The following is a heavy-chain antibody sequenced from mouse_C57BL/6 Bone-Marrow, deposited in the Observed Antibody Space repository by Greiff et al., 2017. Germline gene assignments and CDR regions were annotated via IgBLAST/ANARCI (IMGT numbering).Heavy chain of an antibody. CDR2: ISNLAYSI. CDR3: ARHGEYYDYGAMDY. V-gene: IGHV5-15*01. Sequence: EVKVVESGGGLVQPGGSLKLSCAASGFTFSDYGMAWVRQAPRKGPEWVAFISNLAYSIYYADTVTGRFTISRENAKNTLYLEMSSLRSEDTAMYYCARHGEYYDYGAMDYWGQGTSVTVSS. CDR1: GFTFSDYG. J-gene: IGHJ4*01. D-gene: IGHD2-4*01.